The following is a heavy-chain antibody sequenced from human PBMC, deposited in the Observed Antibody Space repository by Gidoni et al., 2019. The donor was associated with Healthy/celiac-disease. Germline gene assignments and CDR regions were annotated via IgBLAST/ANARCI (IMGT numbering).Heavy chain of an antibody. D-gene: IGHD5-12*01. CDR2: IWYDGSNK. J-gene: IGHJ4*02. CDR3: ARRRLESIDY. CDR1: RFTFSSYG. V-gene: IGHV3-33*01. Sequence: QVQLVESGGGVVQPGRSVRLSCAASRFTFSSYGMHWVRQAPGKGLEWVAVIWYDGSNKYYADSVKGRFTISRDNSKNTLYLQMNSLRAEDTVVYYCARRRLESIDYWGQGTLVTVSS.